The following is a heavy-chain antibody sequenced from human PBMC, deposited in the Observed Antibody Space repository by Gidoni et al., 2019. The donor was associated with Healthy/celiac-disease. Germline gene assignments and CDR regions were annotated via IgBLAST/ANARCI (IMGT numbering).Heavy chain of an antibody. CDR3: ASDYYGSGTGGYYYYMDV. Sequence: QVQLVQSGAEVKKPGASVKVSCKASGYTFTSYGLSWVRQAPGQGLEWMGWISAYNGNTNYAQKLQGRVTMTTDTSTSTAYMELRSLRSDDTAVYYCASDYYGSGTGGYYYYMDVWGKGTTVTVSS. V-gene: IGHV1-18*01. CDR1: GYTFTSYG. D-gene: IGHD3-10*01. CDR2: ISAYNGNT. J-gene: IGHJ6*03.